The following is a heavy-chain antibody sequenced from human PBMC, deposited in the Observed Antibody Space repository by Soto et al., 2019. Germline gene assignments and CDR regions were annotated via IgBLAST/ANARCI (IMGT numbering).Heavy chain of an antibody. D-gene: IGHD2-15*01. J-gene: IGHJ1*01. CDR1: GGTFSSYA. Sequence: QVQLVQSGAEVKKPGSSVKVSCKASGGTFSSYAISWVRQAPGQGLEWMGGIIPIFGTANYAQKFQGRVTITADESTSTAYMGLSSLRSEDTAVYYCARGCCSCGSCDSSVWGQGTLVTVSS. CDR3: ARGCCSCGSCDSSV. V-gene: IGHV1-69*01. CDR2: IIPIFGTA.